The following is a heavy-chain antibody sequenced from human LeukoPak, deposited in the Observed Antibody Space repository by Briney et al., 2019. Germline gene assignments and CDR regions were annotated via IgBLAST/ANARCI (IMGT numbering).Heavy chain of an antibody. CDR1: GGSISSSSYY. CDR3: AREYSRSVVAGSRPDL. V-gene: IGHV4-39*02. D-gene: IGHD2-21*01. Sequence: SETLALTCSVSGGSISSSSYYWGWNRQSPGKGLESIGSMYYRGTTYENSSLKSRLTLSIDTSNNQFSLKLTSVTAADTAVYFCAREYSRSVVAGSRPDLWGQGLLVTVSS. CDR2: MYYRGTT. J-gene: IGHJ4*02.